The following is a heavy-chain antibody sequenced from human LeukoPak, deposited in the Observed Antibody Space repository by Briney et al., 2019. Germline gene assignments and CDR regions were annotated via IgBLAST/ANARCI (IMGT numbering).Heavy chain of an antibody. J-gene: IGHJ4*02. CDR3: ARVDIRTAFFDY. CDR1: GFTFSSYA. V-gene: IGHV4-34*01. CDR2: INHSGST. Sequence: PGGSLRLSCAASGFTFSSYAMSWVRQAPGKGLEWIGEINHSGSTNYNPSLKSRVTISVDTSKNQFSLKLSSVTAADTAVYYCARVDIRTAFFDYWGQGTLVTVSS. D-gene: IGHD5-12*01.